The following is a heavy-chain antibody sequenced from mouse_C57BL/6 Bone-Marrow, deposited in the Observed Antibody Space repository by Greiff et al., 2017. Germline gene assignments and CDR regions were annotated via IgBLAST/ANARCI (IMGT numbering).Heavy chain of an antibody. CDR3: ARPKNYAMDY. J-gene: IGHJ4*01. Sequence: EVNVVESGGGLVKPGGSLKLSCAASGFTFSDYGMHWVRQAPEKGLEWVAYISSGSSTIYYADTVKGRFTISRDNAKTTLFLQMTSLRSEDTAMYYCARPKNYAMDYWGQGTSVTVSS. V-gene: IGHV5-17*01. CDR1: GFTFSDYG. CDR2: ISSGSSTI.